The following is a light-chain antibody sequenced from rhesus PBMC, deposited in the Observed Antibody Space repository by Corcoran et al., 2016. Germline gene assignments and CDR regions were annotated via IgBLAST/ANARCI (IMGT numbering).Light chain of an antibody. CDR3: QQFNSWYHT. CDR1: QRVSSD. CDR2: NAS. J-gene: IGKJ2*01. V-gene: IGKV3-35*01. Sequence: IGMTQTPATLSLSPGQRATLSCRASQRVSSDLAWYQQTLGKPPRLLIYNASNRATGIANRFSGSGSGTDFTLPISSLEPEDVGIYYCQQFNSWYHTFGQGTKVEI.